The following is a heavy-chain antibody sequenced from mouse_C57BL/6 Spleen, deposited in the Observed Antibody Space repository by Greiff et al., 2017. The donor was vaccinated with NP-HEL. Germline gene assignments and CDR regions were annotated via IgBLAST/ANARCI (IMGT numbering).Heavy chain of an antibody. D-gene: IGHD6-1*01. J-gene: IGHJ4*01. CDR3: AKPGSAGPWGDY. Sequence: VQLQQSGAELVKPGASVKISCKASGYAFSSYWMNWVKQRPGKGLEWIGQIYPGDGDTNYNGKFKGKATLTADKSSSTAYMQLSSLTSEDSAVYFFAKPGSAGPWGDYWGQGTSVTVSS. V-gene: IGHV1-80*01. CDR2: IYPGDGDT. CDR1: GYAFSSYW.